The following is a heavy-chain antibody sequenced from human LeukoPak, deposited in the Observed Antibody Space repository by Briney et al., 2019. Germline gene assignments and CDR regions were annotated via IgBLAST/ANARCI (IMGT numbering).Heavy chain of an antibody. CDR1: GYTFTSYG. D-gene: IGHD3-22*01. CDR3: ARYYYDSSGYYLGNWFDP. Sequence: ASVKVSCKASGYTFTSYGISWVRQAPGQGLEWMGWMSAYNGNTNCAQKFQGRVTMTTDTSTSTAYMELRSLRSDDTAVYYCARYYYDSSGYYLGNWFDPWGQGTLVTVSS. V-gene: IGHV1-18*01. J-gene: IGHJ5*02. CDR2: MSAYNGNT.